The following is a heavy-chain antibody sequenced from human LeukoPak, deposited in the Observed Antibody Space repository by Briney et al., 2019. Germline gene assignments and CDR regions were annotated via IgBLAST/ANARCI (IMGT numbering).Heavy chain of an antibody. CDR3: ASSSSWKNRHGDY. CDR1: GGSISSGGYS. CDR2: IYHSGST. Sequence: PSETLSLTCAVSGGSISSGGYSWSWIRQPPGKGLEWIGYIYHSGSTYYNPSLKSRVTISVDRSKNQFSLKLSSVTAADTAVYYCASSSSWKNRHGDYWGQGTLVTVSS. V-gene: IGHV4-30-2*01. J-gene: IGHJ4*02. D-gene: IGHD6-13*01.